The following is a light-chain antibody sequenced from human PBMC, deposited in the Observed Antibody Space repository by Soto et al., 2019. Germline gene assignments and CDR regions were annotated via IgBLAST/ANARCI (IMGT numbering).Light chain of an antibody. CDR3: SSYTSSSTLYG. CDR2: DVS. CDR1: SSDVGGYNY. V-gene: IGLV2-14*01. Sequence: QSALTQLASVSGSPKQSITISCTGTSSDVGGYNYVSWYQQHPGKAPKLMIYDVSNRPSEVSNRFSGSKSGNTASLTISGLQAEDEADYYCSSYTSSSTLYGFGTGTKVTVL. J-gene: IGLJ1*01.